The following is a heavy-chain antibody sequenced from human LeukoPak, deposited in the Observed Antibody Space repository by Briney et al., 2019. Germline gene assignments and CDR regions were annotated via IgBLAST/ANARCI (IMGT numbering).Heavy chain of an antibody. CDR2: IYPGDSDT. Sequence: GESLKISCKGSGYSFTRYWNGWVRQMPGKGLEWMGIIYPGDSDTRYSPSFQGQVTISADKSISTAYLQWSSLKASDTAMYYCARAPDYGGNPYYFDYWGQGTLVTVSS. CDR1: GYSFTRYW. CDR3: ARAPDYGGNPYYFDY. D-gene: IGHD4-23*01. V-gene: IGHV5-51*01. J-gene: IGHJ4*02.